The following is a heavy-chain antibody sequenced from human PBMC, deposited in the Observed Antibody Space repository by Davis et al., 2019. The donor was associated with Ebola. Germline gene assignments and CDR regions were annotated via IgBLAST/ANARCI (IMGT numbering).Heavy chain of an antibody. V-gene: IGHV4-34*08. D-gene: IGHD3-10*01. Sequence: ESLKISCAASGFTFSSHWMSWVRQAPGKGLEWIGEINHSGSTNYNPSLKSRVTISVDTSKNQFSLKLSSVTAADTAVYYCARRRSGYYFDYWGQGTLVTVSS. J-gene: IGHJ4*02. CDR1: GFTFSSHW. CDR2: INHSGST. CDR3: ARRRSGYYFDY.